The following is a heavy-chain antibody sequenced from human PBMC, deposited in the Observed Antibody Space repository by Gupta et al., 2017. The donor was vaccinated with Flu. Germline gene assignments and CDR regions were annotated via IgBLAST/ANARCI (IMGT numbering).Heavy chain of an antibody. Sequence: QVQLVESGGGVVQPGRSLRLSCAASGFTFSSYGMHWVRQAPGKGLEWVAVIWYDGSNKYYADSVKGRFTISRDNSKNTLYLQMNSLRAEDTAVYYCARGSRDGYNWYYFDYWGQGTLVTVSS. CDR3: ARGSRDGYNWYYFDY. J-gene: IGHJ4*02. D-gene: IGHD5-12*01. CDR1: GFTFSSYG. V-gene: IGHV3-33*01. CDR2: IWYDGSNK.